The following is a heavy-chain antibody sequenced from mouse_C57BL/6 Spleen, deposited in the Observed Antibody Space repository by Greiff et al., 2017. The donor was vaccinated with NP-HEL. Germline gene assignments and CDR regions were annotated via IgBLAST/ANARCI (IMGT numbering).Heavy chain of an antibody. D-gene: IGHD2-3*01. V-gene: IGHV7-3*01. CDR1: GFTFTDYY. J-gene: IGHJ2*01. CDR3: ARYKGYYDY. CDR2: IRNNANGYTT. Sequence: EVKVEESGGGLVQPGGSLSLSCAASGFTFTDYYMSWVRQPPGKALEWLGFIRNNANGYTTAYSASVKVRFTISRDNSQSILYLQMKALRAEDSATYYCARYKGYYDYWGQGTTLTVSS.